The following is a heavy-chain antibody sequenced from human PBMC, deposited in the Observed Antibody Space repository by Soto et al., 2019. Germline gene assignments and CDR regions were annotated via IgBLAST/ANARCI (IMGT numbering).Heavy chain of an antibody. CDR1: GFTFSSYA. CDR3: ARDLDIAARYFDY. V-gene: IGHV3-30-3*01. J-gene: IGHJ4*02. Sequence: PGGSLRLSCAASGFTFSSYAMHWVRQAPGKGLEWVAVISYDGSNKYYADSVKGRFTISRDNSKNTLYLQMNSLRAEDTAVYYCARDLDIAARYFDYWGQGTLVTVSS. D-gene: IGHD6-6*01. CDR2: ISYDGSNK.